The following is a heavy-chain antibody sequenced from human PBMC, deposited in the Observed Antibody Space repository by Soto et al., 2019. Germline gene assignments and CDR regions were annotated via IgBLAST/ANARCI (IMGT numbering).Heavy chain of an antibody. CDR2: IYRRASDT. Sequence: PLESQKVPCQRSAYSFTSYWLGWVRRTPGKGLRWLGIIYRRASDTRYRPSYQGQVCISADESMRTDYLQWSSLKASDTAMYYCARHAYSSMIRPGHAFEFWGQGPMGAV. D-gene: IGHD4-4*01. CDR1: AYSFTSYW. V-gene: IGHV5-51*01. J-gene: IGHJ3*01. CDR3: ARHAYSSMIRPGHAFEF.